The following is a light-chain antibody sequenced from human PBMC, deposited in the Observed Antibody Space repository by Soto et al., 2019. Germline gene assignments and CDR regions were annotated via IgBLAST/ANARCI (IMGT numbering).Light chain of an antibody. Sequence: EIVLTQSPATLSLSPGERATLSCRASQSVSSYLAWYQQKPGQAPRLLIYDASNRATGIPARFSGGGSGTDFTLPISSIEPADFAVYYCQQRSNWPRFTFGPGTKVDIK. CDR2: DAS. J-gene: IGKJ3*01. V-gene: IGKV3-11*01. CDR1: QSVSSY. CDR3: QQRSNWPRFT.